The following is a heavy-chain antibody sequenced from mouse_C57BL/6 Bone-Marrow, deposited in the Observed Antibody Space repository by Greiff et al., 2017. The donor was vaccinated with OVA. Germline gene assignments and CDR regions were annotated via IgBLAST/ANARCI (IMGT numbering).Heavy chain of an antibody. J-gene: IGHJ4*01. D-gene: IGHD2-5*01. Sequence: QVHVKQSGPELVKPGASVKISCKASGYTFTDYYINWVKQRPGQGLEWIGWIFPGSGSTYYNEKFKGKATLTVDKSSSTAYMLLSSLTSEDSAVYFCHSNGAMDYWGQGTSVTVSS. CDR2: IFPGSGST. CDR1: GYTFTDYY. CDR3: HSNGAMDY. V-gene: IGHV1-75*01.